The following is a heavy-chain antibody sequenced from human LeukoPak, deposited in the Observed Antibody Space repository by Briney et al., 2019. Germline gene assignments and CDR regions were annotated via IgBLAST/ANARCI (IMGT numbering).Heavy chain of an antibody. CDR3: APMDGRWLQDWYFDL. CDR1: GFTFDDYA. V-gene: IGHV3-9*01. Sequence: PGGSLRLSCAASGFTFDDYAMHWVRQAPGKGLEWVSGISWNSGSIGYADSVKGRFTISRDNAKNSLYLQMNSLRAEDTALYYCAPMDGRWLQDWYFDLWGRGTLVTVSS. CDR2: ISWNSGSI. D-gene: IGHD5-24*01. J-gene: IGHJ2*01.